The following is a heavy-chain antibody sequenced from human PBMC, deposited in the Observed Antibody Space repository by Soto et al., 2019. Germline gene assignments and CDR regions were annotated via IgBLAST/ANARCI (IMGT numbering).Heavy chain of an antibody. CDR3: ARGGPPIDY. CDR1: VYTFSSYA. J-gene: IGHJ4*02. D-gene: IGHD3-10*01. V-gene: IGHV1-3*01. Sequence: ASVKVSCKASVYTFSSYAMHWVRQAPGQKLEEMGWINAGNGNTKYSQKFQGRVTITRDTSASIAYMELSILISEVSAVYYCARGGPPIDYWGQGSLVTVSS. CDR2: INAGNGNT.